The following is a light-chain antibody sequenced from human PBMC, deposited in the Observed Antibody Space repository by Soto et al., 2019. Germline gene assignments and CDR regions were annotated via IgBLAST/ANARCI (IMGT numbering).Light chain of an antibody. CDR1: KLGDGF. CDR2: EDM. CDR3: QTWDSEAVI. J-gene: IGLJ2*01. Sequence: SYDLSQPPSVSVSPGQTASISCSGDKLGDGFVCWYQLKPGQSPQLVIYEDMKWPSGIPERFSGSNSGNTATLTIDGTQGMDEADYYCQTWDSEAVIFGGGTK. V-gene: IGLV3-1*01.